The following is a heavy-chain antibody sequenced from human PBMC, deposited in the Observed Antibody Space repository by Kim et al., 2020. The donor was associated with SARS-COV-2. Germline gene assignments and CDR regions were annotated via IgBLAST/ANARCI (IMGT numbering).Heavy chain of an antibody. CDR2: ISGATGSTI. CDR1: GFTFSTYE. J-gene: IGHJ6*02. V-gene: IGHV3-48*03. CDR3: ARVAYMDV. Sequence: GGSLRLSCAGSGFTFSTYEMNWVRQAPGKGLEWVSYISGATGSTIYYADSVKGRFTISRDNAKNSLYLQMNSLRAEDTALYYCARVAYMDVWGQGTTVTV.